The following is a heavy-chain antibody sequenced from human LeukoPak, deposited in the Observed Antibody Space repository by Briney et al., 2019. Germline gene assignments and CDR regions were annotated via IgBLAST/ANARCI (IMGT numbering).Heavy chain of an antibody. D-gene: IGHD4-17*01. CDR1: GYTCTSYA. Sequence: ASVKVSCKASGYTCTSYAMHWVRQATGQRLEWMGWINAGNGNTKYSQKFQGRVTITRDTSASTAYMELSSLRSEDTAVYYCARAPRTVTTLGDAFDIWGQGTMVTVSS. V-gene: IGHV1-3*01. J-gene: IGHJ3*02. CDR2: INAGNGNT. CDR3: ARAPRTVTTLGDAFDI.